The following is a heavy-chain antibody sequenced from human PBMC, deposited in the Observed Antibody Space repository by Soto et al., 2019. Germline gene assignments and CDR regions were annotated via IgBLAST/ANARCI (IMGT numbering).Heavy chain of an antibody. J-gene: IGHJ4*02. D-gene: IGHD3-22*01. CDR3: ARDRKPHYYDSSGPMDY. CDR2: ISYDGSNK. V-gene: IGHV3-30-3*01. Sequence: QVQLVESGGGVVQPGRSLRLSCAASGFTFSSYAMHWVRQAPGKGLEWVAVISYDGSNKYYADSVKGRFTISRDNSKNTLYLQMNSLSAEDTAVYYCARDRKPHYYDSSGPMDYWGQGTLVTVSS. CDR1: GFTFSSYA.